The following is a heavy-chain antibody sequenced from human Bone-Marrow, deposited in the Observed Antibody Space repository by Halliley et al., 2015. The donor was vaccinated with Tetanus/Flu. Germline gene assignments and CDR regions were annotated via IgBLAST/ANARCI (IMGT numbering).Heavy chain of an antibody. Sequence: KARGWIGESSHRGGTNYTPSLKSRVTISGDPSTNQFSGGLGSMTAADTGLYFCARLRGYSLDSWGQGSLVTVAS. CDR3: ARLRGYSLDS. D-gene: IGHD5-18*01. V-gene: IGHV4-34*01. CDR2: SSHRGGT. J-gene: IGHJ4*02.